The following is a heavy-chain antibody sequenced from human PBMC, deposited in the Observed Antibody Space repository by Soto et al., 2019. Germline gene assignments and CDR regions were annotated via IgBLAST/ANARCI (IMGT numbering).Heavy chain of an antibody. V-gene: IGHV4-4*07. D-gene: IGHD1-20*01. Sequence: SETLSLTCTVSGGSISSYYWSWIRQPAGNGLEWIGRIYSSGSTNYNPSLKSRVTMSVDTSKNQFSLKLTSVTAADTAVYYCARDRAVIGNDSWFDPWGQGTLVTVSS. CDR1: GGSISSYY. J-gene: IGHJ5*02. CDR2: IYSSGST. CDR3: ARDRAVIGNDSWFDP.